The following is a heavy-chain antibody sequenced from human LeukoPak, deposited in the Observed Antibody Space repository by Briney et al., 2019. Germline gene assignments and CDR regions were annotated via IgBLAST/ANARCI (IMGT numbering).Heavy chain of an antibody. CDR3: VRHSEDIQYDFWISFFAY. D-gene: IGHD3-3*01. J-gene: IGHJ4*02. V-gene: IGHV4-59*08. CDR1: GDSITSFY. Sequence: SETLSLTCSVSGDSITSFYWSWIRQSPGKGLEWLGYFYYSGSTTYNPSLRSRVSISGDTSKNQFSLRLTSVTAADTPVYYCVRHSEDIQYDFWISFFAYWGQGVLLTVSS. CDR2: FYYSGST.